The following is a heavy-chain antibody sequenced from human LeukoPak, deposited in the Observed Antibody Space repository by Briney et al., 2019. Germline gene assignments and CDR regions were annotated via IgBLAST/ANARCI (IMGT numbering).Heavy chain of an antibody. CDR3: ARLTVSGQLDH. Sequence: GGSLRLSCAASGFTFSSYAMSWVRQAPGKGLEWVSVIYSDGSTYYADSVKGRFTISRDNSKNTLYLQMNRLRVEDTAVYYCARLTVSGQLDHWGQGTLVTVSS. V-gene: IGHV3-66*01. CDR2: IYSDGST. J-gene: IGHJ5*02. CDR1: GFTFSSYA. D-gene: IGHD6-19*01.